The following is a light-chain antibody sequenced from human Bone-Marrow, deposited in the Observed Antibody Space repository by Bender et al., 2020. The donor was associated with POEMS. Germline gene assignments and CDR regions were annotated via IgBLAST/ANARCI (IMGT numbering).Light chain of an antibody. CDR3: ASYTSSVSYV. V-gene: IGLV2-14*01. CDR1: SSDVGYYNY. Sequence: QSALTQPASVSGSPGQSITISCTGTSSDVGYYNYVSWYQHHPGKAPKVLIYEVRNRPSGVSNRFSGSKSGNTASLTISGLQADDEADYYCASYTSSVSYVFGTGTRVTVL. CDR2: EVR. J-gene: IGLJ1*01.